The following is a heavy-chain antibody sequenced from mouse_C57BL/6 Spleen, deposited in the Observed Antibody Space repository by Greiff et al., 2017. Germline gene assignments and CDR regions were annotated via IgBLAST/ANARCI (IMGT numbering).Heavy chain of an antibody. CDR1: GYAFTNYL. V-gene: IGHV1-54*01. J-gene: IGHJ3*01. CDR3: ARSGDYGAWFAY. CDR2: INPGSGGT. Sequence: QVQLQQSGAELVRPGTSVKVSCKASGYAFTNYLIEWVKQRPGQGLEWIGVINPGSGGTNYNEKFKGKATLTADKSSSTAYMQLSSLTSEDSAVYFCARSGDYGAWFAYWGQGTLVTVSA. D-gene: IGHD1-1*01.